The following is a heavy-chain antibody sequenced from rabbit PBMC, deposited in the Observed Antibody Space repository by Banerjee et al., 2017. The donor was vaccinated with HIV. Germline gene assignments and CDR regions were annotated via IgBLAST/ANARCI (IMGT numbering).Heavy chain of an antibody. J-gene: IGHJ4*01. D-gene: IGHD1-1*01. CDR1: GFTLSSYW. CDR3: ARDFYSSSNL. CDR2: IYGGSSGST. Sequence: QEQLEESGGGLVKPGASLTLTCTASGFTLSSYWMCWVRQAPGKGLEWIACIYGGSSGSTYYASWAKGRFTISKTSSTTVTLQMTSLTAADTATYFCARDFYSSSNLWGPGTLVTVS. V-gene: IGHV1S45*01.